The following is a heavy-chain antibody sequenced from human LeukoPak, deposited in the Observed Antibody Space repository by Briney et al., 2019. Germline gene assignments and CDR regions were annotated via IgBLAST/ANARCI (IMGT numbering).Heavy chain of an antibody. CDR2: MYSRGST. Sequence: SETLSLTCTVSGGYISSYSWSWIRQPPGKGLEWIGYMYSRGSTNDNPSLKSRVTISRDTSRNQLSLRVTSVTAADTAMYYCARHYLYGDPPAFDIWGQGTMVTVSS. CDR1: GGYISSYS. J-gene: IGHJ3*02. V-gene: IGHV4-59*08. D-gene: IGHD4-17*01. CDR3: ARHYLYGDPPAFDI.